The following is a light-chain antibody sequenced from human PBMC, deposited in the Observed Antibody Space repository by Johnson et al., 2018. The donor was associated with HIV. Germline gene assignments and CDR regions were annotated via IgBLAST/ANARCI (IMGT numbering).Light chain of an antibody. J-gene: IGLJ1*01. CDR1: SSNIGNNY. V-gene: IGLV1-51*02. Sequence: QSMLTQPPSVSAAPGQKVTISCSGSSSNIGNNYVSWYQQLPGTAPKLLIYENNKRPSGIPDRFSGSKSGKSATLGITGLQTGDEADYYCGTWDNSLSTGGVFGTGTKVTVL. CDR3: GTWDNSLSTGGV. CDR2: ENN.